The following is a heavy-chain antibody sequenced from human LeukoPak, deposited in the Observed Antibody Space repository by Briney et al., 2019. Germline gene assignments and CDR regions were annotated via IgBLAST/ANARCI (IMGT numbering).Heavy chain of an antibody. V-gene: IGHV4-59*01. Sequence: PSETLSLTCTVSGGSISSYYWSWIRQPPGKGLEWIGYIYYSGSTNYNPSLKSRVTISVDTSKNQFSLKLSSVTAADTAVYYCASWAPPFGIAARRFGAFDIWGQGKMVTVSS. D-gene: IGHD6-13*01. CDR3: ASWAPPFGIAARRFGAFDI. J-gene: IGHJ3*02. CDR1: GGSISSYY. CDR2: IYYSGST.